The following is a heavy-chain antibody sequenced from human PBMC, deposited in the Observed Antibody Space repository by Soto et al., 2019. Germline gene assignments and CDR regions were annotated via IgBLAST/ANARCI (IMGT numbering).Heavy chain of an antibody. Sequence: GGSLRLSCAASGFTFDDYAMHWVRQAPGKGLEWVSGISWNSGSIGYADSVKGRFTISRDNAKNSLYLQMNSLRAEDTALYYCAKDPIPRGEQLVPCGMDVWGQGTTVTVSS. CDR2: ISWNSGSI. CDR1: GFTFDDYA. V-gene: IGHV3-9*01. CDR3: AKDPIPRGEQLVPCGMDV. J-gene: IGHJ6*02. D-gene: IGHD6-13*01.